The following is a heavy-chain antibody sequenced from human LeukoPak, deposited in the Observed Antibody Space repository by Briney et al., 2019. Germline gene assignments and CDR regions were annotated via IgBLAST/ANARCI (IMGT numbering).Heavy chain of an antibody. CDR1: GFTFRSYE. D-gene: IGHD3-3*01. CDR2: LSSSGSAF. CDR3: ARSARLMKGVVEVTALDD. V-gene: IGHV3-48*03. Sequence: GGSLTLSCEDSGFTFRSYEMNWVRQAPGKGLEWIAYLSSSGSAFSYADSVKGRFTIARDNAKNSVYLEMNSLRADDTAVYYCARSARLMKGVVEVTALDDWGQGTLVTVSS. J-gene: IGHJ4*02.